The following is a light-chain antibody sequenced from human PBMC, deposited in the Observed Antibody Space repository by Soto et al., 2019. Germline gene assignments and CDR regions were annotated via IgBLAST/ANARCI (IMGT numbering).Light chain of an antibody. CDR3: QTWGTGIPVV. V-gene: IGLV4-69*01. Sequence: QSVLTQSPSASASLGASVKLTCTLSSGHSTYAIAWHQQQPEKGPRYLMNLNSDGSHSKGDGIPARFSGSSSGAERYLTISSLQSEDEADYYCQTWGTGIPVVFGGGTKVTVL. CDR2: LNSDGSH. CDR1: SGHSTYA. J-gene: IGLJ2*01.